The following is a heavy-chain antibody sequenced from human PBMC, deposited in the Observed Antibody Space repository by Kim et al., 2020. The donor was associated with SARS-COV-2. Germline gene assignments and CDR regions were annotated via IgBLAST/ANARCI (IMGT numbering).Heavy chain of an antibody. CDR1: GFTFSSYG. CDR2: IWYDGSNK. Sequence: GGSLRLSCAASGFTFSSYGMHWVRQAPGKGLEWVAVIWYDGSNKYYADTVKGRFTISGDNSKNSLFLQMNGLGADETAVYYCARTGWLPYYYYGMDVWGQGTTVTVSS. D-gene: IGHD5-12*01. J-gene: IGHJ6*02. V-gene: IGHV3-33*01. CDR3: ARTGWLPYYYYGMDV.